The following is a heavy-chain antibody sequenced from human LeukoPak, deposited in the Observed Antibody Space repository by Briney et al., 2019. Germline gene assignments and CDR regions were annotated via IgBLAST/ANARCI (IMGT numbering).Heavy chain of an antibody. D-gene: IGHD6-13*01. CDR3: ARIAAAGQNWFDP. CDR2: IIPIFGTA. Sequence: GSSVKVSCKASGGTFSSYAISWVRQAPGQGLEWMGGIIPIFGTANYAQKFQGRVTITTDESTSTAYTELSSLRSEDTAVYYCARIAAAGQNWFDPWGQGTLVTVSS. J-gene: IGHJ5*02. CDR1: GGTFSSYA. V-gene: IGHV1-69*05.